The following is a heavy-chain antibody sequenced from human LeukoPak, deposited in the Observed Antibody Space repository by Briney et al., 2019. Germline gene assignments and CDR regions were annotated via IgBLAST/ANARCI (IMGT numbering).Heavy chain of an antibody. D-gene: IGHD1-26*01. J-gene: IGHJ6*02. CDR1: GFTFSSYG. Sequence: LRLSCAASGFTFSSYGMHWIRQPPGKGLEWIGEINHSGSTNYNPSLKSRVTISVDTSKNQFSLKLSSVTAADTAVYYCAPVGATTYYYGMDVWGQGTTVTVSS. V-gene: IGHV4-34*08. CDR3: APVGATTYYYGMDV. CDR2: INHSGST.